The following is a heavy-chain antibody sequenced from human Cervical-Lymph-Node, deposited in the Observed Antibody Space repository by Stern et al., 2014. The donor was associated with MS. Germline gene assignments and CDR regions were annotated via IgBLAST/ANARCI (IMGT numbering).Heavy chain of an antibody. CDR2: ISRRGTT. Sequence: EDQLVESGGGLVQPGGSLRLSCATSGFTFSDFSINWVRQAPGRGLELISSISRRGTTHYADSVKGRFTISRDNGKNSLYLHMNSLRDEDTAIYYCATLDAWGQGTLVIVSS. CDR3: ATLDA. V-gene: IGHV3-69-1*01. CDR1: GFTFSDFS. J-gene: IGHJ5*02.